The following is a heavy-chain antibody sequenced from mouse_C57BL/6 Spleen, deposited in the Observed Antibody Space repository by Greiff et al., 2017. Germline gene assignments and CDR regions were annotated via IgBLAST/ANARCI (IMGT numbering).Heavy chain of an antibody. CDR2: INPNNGGT. CDR3: ARGYFDV. J-gene: IGHJ1*03. V-gene: IGHV1-18*01. CDR1: GYTFTDYN. Sequence: VQLQQSGPELVKPGASVKILCKASGYTFTDYNMDWVKQSHGKSLEWIGDINPNNGGTIYSQKFKGKATLTVDKSTSTGYMELRSLTSEYTAVYYCARGYFDVWGTGTTVTVSS.